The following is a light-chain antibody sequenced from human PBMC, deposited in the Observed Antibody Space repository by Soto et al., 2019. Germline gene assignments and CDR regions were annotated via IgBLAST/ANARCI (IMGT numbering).Light chain of an antibody. Sequence: QSVLTQPASVSGSPGQSITISCTGTSSDIGDYDYVSWYQHLPGKAPKLLIFDVTHRSSGVSDRFSGSKSGNTASLTISGVRPEDEADYFCFSFTTTSTHVFGTGTKVTVL. CDR2: DVT. V-gene: IGLV2-14*01. CDR1: SSDIGDYDY. CDR3: FSFTTTSTHV. J-gene: IGLJ1*01.